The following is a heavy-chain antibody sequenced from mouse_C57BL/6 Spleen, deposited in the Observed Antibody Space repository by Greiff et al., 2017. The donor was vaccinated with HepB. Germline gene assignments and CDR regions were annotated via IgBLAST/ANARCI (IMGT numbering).Heavy chain of an antibody. V-gene: IGHV1-80*01. CDR1: GYAFSSYW. CDR2: IYPGDGDT. J-gene: IGHJ4*01. Sequence: VQLVESGAELVKPGASVKISCKASGYAFSSYWMNWVKQRPGKGLEWIGQIYPGDGDTNYNGKFKGKATLTADKSSSTAYMQLSSLTSEDSAVYFCASIYYDYDYYAMDYWGQRTSVTVSS. CDR3: ASIYYDYDYYAMDY. D-gene: IGHD2-4*01.